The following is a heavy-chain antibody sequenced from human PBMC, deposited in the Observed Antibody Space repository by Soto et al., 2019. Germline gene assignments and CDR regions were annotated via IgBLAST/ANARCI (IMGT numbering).Heavy chain of an antibody. J-gene: IGHJ6*02. Sequence: EVQLLESGGGLVQPGGSLRLSCAAYGFPFSMYAMTWVRQAPGKGLEWVSAISGSVDSTYYADSVKGRFTISRDNSKKTVYLEMNRLRVEDTAVYHCAKSPSRAPYGMDVWGQGTTVTVSS. CDR3: AKSPSRAPYGMDV. V-gene: IGHV3-23*01. D-gene: IGHD6-6*01. CDR2: ISGSVDST. CDR1: GFPFSMYA.